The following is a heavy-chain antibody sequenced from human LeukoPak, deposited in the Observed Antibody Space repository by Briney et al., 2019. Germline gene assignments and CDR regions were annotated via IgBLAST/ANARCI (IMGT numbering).Heavy chain of an antibody. CDR3: ARAGSPSAFDI. CDR1: GFTFSTYW. J-gene: IGHJ3*02. Sequence: GGSLRLSCAASGFTFSTYWMHWVRQAPGKGLVWVSRISPDGSSSSYADSVKGRFTISRDNAKNTLYLQMNRLRADDTAVYYCARAGSPSAFDILGQGTMVTVSS. V-gene: IGHV3-74*01. CDR2: ISPDGSSS.